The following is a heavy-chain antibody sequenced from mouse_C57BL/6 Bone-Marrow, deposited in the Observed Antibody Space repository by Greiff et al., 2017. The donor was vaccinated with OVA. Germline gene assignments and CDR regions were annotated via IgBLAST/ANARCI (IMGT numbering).Heavy chain of an antibody. CDR2: INPNNGGT. D-gene: IGHD1-1*01. J-gene: IGHJ2*01. V-gene: IGHV1-18*01. CDR3: ARRLYYAPYYFDY. Sequence: VQLQQSGPELVKPGASVKIPCKASGYTFTDYNMDWVKQSHGKSLEWIGDINPNNGGTIYNQKFKGKATLTVDKSSSTAYMELRSLTSEDTAVYYCARRLYYAPYYFDYWGQGTTLTVSS. CDR1: GYTFTDYN.